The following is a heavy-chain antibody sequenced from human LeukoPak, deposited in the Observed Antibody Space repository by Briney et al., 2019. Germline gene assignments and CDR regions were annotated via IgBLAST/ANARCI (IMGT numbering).Heavy chain of an antibody. V-gene: IGHV3-21*01. J-gene: IGHJ6*03. CDR1: GFTFSSYE. CDR2: ISSSSSYI. CDR3: ASQYSSSSGYYYYYMDV. Sequence: PGGSLRLSCAASGFTFSSYEMNWVRQAPGKGLEWVSSISSSSSYIYYADSVKGRFTISRDNAKNSLYLQMNSLRAEDTAVCYCASQYSSSSGYYYYYMDVWGKGTTVTVSS. D-gene: IGHD6-6*01.